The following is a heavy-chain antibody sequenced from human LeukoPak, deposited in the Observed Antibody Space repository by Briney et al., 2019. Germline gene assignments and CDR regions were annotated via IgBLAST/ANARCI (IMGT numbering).Heavy chain of an antibody. CDR1: GYTFTSYY. CDR2: INTSGGST. J-gene: IGHJ4*02. D-gene: IGHD5-12*01. V-gene: IGHV1-46*01. CDR3: ARDWAPPYGGYEDY. Sequence: ASEKVSRNASGYTFTSYYTHWGRQAPGHGLEGLGIINTSGGSTSYAQKFKGRVTMTRDTSTMTVYMELSSLRSEDTAVYYCARDWAPPYGGYEDYWGQGTLVTVSS.